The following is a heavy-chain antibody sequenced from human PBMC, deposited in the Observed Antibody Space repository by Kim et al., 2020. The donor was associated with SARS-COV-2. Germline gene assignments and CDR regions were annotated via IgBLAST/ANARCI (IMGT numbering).Heavy chain of an antibody. J-gene: IGHJ4*02. D-gene: IGHD6-6*01. V-gene: IGHV3-15*01. CDR1: GFTFSNAW. CDR2: IKRKTDGGTG. CDR3: TSGHREYSSSSNVN. Sequence: GGSLRPSCAASGFTFSNAWMNWVRQAPGKGLEWVGRIKRKTDGGTGDYAAPVKGRFTISRDDSQNTLSLQMNSLKSEDTAVYYCTSGHREYSSSSNVNWGQGTLVTVSS.